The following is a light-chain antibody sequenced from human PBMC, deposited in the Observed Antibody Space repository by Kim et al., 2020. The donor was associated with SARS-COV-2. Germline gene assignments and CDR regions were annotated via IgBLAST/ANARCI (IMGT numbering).Light chain of an antibody. CDR1: QSVSCSY. V-gene: IGKV3-20*01. J-gene: IGKJ5*01. CDR2: GAS. Sequence: SPGGRATLSGRAGQSVSCSYIAWYQQKPGQAPRLLIYGASSRATGIPDRFSGSGSGTDFTLTISRLEPEDFAVYYCQQYGRSAITFGQGTRLEIK. CDR3: QQYGRSAIT.